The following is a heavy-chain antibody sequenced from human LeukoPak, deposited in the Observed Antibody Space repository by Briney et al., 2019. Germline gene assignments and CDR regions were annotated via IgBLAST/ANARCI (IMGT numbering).Heavy chain of an antibody. CDR2: IYYSGST. CDR3: ARHPQYYYDYMDI. Sequence: PSETLSLTCTVSGGSISSGSHYWGWIRQPPGKGLEWIGSIYYSGSTYYNPSLKSRVTISVDTSKNQFSLKLSSVAAADTAVFYCARHPQYYYDYMDIWGKGTTVTVSS. J-gene: IGHJ6*03. V-gene: IGHV4-39*01. CDR1: GGSISSGSHY.